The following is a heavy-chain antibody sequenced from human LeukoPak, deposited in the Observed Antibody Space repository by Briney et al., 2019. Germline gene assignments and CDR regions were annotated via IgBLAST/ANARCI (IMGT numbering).Heavy chain of an antibody. CDR1: GFTFDDYA. CDR2: ISWNSGSI. D-gene: IGHD3-22*01. J-gene: IGHJ4*02. Sequence: PGRSLRLSCAASGFTFDDYAMHWVRQAPGKGLEWVSGISWNSGSIGYADSVKGRFTISRDNAKNSLYLQMNSLRAEDTALYYCAKDILEYYYDSSGYYSDWGQGTLVTVSS. CDR3: AKDILEYYYDSSGYYSD. V-gene: IGHV3-9*01.